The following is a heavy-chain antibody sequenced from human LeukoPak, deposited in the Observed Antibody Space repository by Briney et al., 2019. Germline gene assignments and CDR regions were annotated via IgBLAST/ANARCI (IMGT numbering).Heavy chain of an antibody. Sequence: PGGSLRLSCAASGFIFTDYYMSWGRQAPGKGLEWVSFIGSGSTSTKYADSVKGRFGIFRDNAKNPLYLHMNSLRAEDTAVYYCARGRLSSGWYDDWGQGTLVTVSS. D-gene: IGHD6-19*01. V-gene: IGHV3-11*06. CDR3: ARGRLSSGWYDD. CDR1: GFIFTDYY. CDR2: IGSGSTST. J-gene: IGHJ4*02.